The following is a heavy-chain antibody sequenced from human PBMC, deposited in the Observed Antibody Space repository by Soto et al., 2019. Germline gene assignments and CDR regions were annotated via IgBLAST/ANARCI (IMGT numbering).Heavy chain of an antibody. J-gene: IGHJ6*01. CDR1: GYTFTSYG. Sequence: GASVKVSCKASGYTFTSYGLSWVRQAPGQGLEWMGWINGYTGNTNYAQKFQGRVTMTTDTSTNTAYLDLWTLISDDTAVYYCARSWVTGKDVADFWGQGTTVIVSS. V-gene: IGHV1-18*01. CDR2: INGYTGNT. D-gene: IGHD3-16*01. CDR3: ARSWVTGKDVADF.